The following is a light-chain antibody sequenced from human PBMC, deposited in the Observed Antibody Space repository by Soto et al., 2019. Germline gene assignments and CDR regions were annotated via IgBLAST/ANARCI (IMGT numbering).Light chain of an antibody. Sequence: EILMTQSPATLSVSPGERATLSCRASQSVSSNLAWYQQKPGQAPRLLIYAASTRATGSPVRFSGSGSGTEFTLTISSLHSEDFAVYSCQQYNDWPWTFGQGTKVEI. CDR1: QSVSSN. V-gene: IGKV3-15*01. CDR3: QQYNDWPWT. CDR2: AAS. J-gene: IGKJ1*01.